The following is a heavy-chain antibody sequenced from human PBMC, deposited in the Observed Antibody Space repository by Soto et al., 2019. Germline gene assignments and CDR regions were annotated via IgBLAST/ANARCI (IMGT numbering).Heavy chain of an antibody. V-gene: IGHV1-69*12. D-gene: IGHD2-15*01. CDR2: IIPIFGTA. CDR1: GGTFSSYA. CDR3: ARVGVAADWFDP. J-gene: IGHJ5*02. Sequence: QVQLVQSGAEVKKPGSSVKVSCKASGGTFSSYAISWVRQAPGQGLEWMGGIIPIFGTANYAQKFQGRVTIXAXVSTGKAYMELSSLRSEDTGVYYCARVGVAADWFDPWGQGTLVTVSS.